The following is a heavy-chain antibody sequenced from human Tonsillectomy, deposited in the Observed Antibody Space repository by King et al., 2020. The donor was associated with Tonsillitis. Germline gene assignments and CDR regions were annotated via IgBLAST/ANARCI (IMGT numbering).Heavy chain of an antibody. CDR1: GYSFTRYW. CDR3: ARRDYESSGYSLDY. J-gene: IGHJ4*02. Sequence: QLVQSGAEVKKPGESLKISCKGSGYSFTRYWIGWVRQMSGKGLEWMGIIYPGDSDARYSPSFQDQVTMSVDKSSSTAYLQWSSLKASDTAMYFCARRDYESSGYSLDYWGQGTLVTVSS. CDR2: IYPGDSDA. D-gene: IGHD3-22*01. V-gene: IGHV5-51*03.